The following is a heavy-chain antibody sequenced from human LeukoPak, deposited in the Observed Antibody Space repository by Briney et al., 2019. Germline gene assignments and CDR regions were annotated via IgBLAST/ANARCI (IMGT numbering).Heavy chain of an antibody. Sequence: GGSLRLSCTASGFPFSNYWLHWVRQGPGKGLEWVSRIYSDGSSTTYADSVKGRFTISRDNAKNTLYLQMSSLRVDDTAVYYCARTFGSGRYPGDWFDPWGQGTLVTVSS. J-gene: IGHJ5*02. CDR1: GFPFSNYW. CDR2: IYSDGSST. CDR3: ARTFGSGRYPGDWFDP. D-gene: IGHD6-19*01. V-gene: IGHV3-74*01.